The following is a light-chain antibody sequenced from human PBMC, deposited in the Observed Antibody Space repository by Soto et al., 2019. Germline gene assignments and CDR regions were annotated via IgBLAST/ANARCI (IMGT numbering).Light chain of an antibody. CDR2: EVN. CDR1: ISDVGGYDY. V-gene: IGLV2-14*01. J-gene: IGLJ1*01. Sequence: QSVLTQPASVSGSPGQSVTISCTGTISDVGGYDYVSWYQQHPGTAPKLILYEVNNWPSGVSNRFSGSKSGNTASLIISGLQTEDEANYYCSAYTTSNTLIFGTGTKVTVL. CDR3: SAYTTSNTLI.